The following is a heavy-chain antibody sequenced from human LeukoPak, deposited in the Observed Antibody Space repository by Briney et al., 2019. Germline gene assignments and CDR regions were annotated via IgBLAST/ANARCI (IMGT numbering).Heavy chain of an antibody. J-gene: IGHJ6*03. CDR2: IHYSGST. D-gene: IGHD2-15*01. V-gene: IGHV4-39*07. CDR3: ARGYCSGGSCYSYYYYNYMDV. CDR1: GGSISSSSYY. Sequence: SETLSLTCTVSGGSISSSSYYWGWIRQPPWKGLEWIGSIHYSGSTNYNPSLKSRVTISVDTSKNQFSLKLSSVTAADTAVYYCARGYCSGGSCYSYYYYNYMDVWGKGTTVTVSS.